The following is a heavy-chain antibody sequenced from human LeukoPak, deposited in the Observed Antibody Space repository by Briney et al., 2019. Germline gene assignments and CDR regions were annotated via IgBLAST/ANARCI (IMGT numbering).Heavy chain of an antibody. V-gene: IGHV4-38-2*01. D-gene: IGHD4-17*01. CDR3: ATVTYVDDMFYQYFDY. Sequence: SETLSLTCAVSSYSISSGSYRGWIRQSPGKGLEWVGSIFHSGHSYYNPSLKSRLTMSVDTSQNQFSLKLTSVTAADTALYYCATVTYVDDMFYQYFDYWGQGILVTVSS. J-gene: IGHJ4*02. CDR2: IFHSGHS. CDR1: SYSISSGSY.